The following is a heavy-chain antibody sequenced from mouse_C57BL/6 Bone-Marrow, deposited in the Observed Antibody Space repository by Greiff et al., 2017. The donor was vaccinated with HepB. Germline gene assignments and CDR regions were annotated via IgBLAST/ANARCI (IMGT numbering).Heavy chain of an antibody. V-gene: IGHV1-7*01. D-gene: IGHD1-1*01. J-gene: IGHJ2*01. CDR3: ARSTVVAFPYFDY. CDR2: INPSSGYT. CDR1: GYTFTSYW. Sequence: VQLQQSGAELAKPGASVKLSCKASGYTFTSYWMHWVKQRPGQGLEWIGYINPSSGYTKYNQKFKDKATLTADKSSIKAYMQLSSLTYEDSAVYYCARSTVVAFPYFDYWGQGTTLTVSS.